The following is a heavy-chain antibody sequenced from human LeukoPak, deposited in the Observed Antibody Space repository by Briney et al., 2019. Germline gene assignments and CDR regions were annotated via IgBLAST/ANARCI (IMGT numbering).Heavy chain of an antibody. Sequence: ASVKVSCKASGYTFTGYYMHWVRRAPGQGLEWMGWINPNSGGTNYAQKFQGRVTMTRDTSISTAYMELSRLRSDDTDVYYCARDIVVVPAPPKVIDYWGQGTLVTVSS. D-gene: IGHD2-2*01. J-gene: IGHJ4*02. CDR1: GYTFTGYY. CDR2: INPNSGGT. V-gene: IGHV1-2*02. CDR3: ARDIVVVPAPPKVIDY.